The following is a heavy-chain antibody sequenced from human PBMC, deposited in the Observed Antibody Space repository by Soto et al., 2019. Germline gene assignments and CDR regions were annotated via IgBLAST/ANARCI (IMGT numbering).Heavy chain of an antibody. CDR2: IYYSGST. J-gene: IGHJ3*02. CDR3: ARVWGGVFDI. CDR1: GGSISSYY. V-gene: IGHV4-59*01. D-gene: IGHD3-10*01. Sequence: QVQLQKSGPGLVKPSETLSLTCTVSGGSISSYYWSWIRQPPGKGLEWIGYIYYSGSTNYNPSLKSRFTIPVDTSKNHFPLKLSFVTGADTAVYYCARVWGGVFDIWGKGTMVTFSS.